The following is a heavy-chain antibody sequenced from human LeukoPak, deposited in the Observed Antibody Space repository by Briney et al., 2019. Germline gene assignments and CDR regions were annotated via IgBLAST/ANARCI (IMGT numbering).Heavy chain of an antibody. CDR3: ARSANWGRGYYFDY. Sequence: GASVKVSCKASGYTFTSYGISWVRQAPGQGLEWMGGIIPIFGTANYAQKFQGRVTITTDESTSTAYMELSSLRSEDTAAYYCARSANWGRGYYFDYWGQGTLVTVSS. CDR2: IIPIFGTA. D-gene: IGHD7-27*01. V-gene: IGHV1-69*05. CDR1: GYTFTSYG. J-gene: IGHJ4*02.